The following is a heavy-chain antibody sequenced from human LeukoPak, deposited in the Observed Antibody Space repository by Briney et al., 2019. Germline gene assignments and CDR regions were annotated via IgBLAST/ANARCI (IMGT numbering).Heavy chain of an antibody. J-gene: IGHJ4*02. CDR1: GFTFSSYD. V-gene: IGHV3-13*01. Sequence: PGGSLRLSCAASGFTFSSYDMHWVRHATGKGLEWVSAIGTAGDTYYPGSVKGRFTISRENAKNSLYLQMNSLRAGDTAVYYCARALYGGNPLDYWGQGTLVTVSS. CDR3: ARALYGGNPLDY. D-gene: IGHD4-23*01. CDR2: IGTAGDT.